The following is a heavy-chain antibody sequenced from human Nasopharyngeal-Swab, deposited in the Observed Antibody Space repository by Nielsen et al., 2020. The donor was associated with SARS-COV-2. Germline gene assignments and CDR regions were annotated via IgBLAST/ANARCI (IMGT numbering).Heavy chain of an antibody. D-gene: IGHD6-19*01. J-gene: IGHJ4*02. V-gene: IGHV3-11*06. CDR3: ARVLNIAVAGPSG. CDR1: GFTFSDYY. Sequence: SLKISCAASGFTFSDYYMSWIRQAPGKGLEWVSYISSSSTYTDYADSVKGRFTISRDNAKTSLYLQMNSLRAEDTAVYYCARVLNIAVAGPSGWGQGTLVTVSS. CDR2: ISSSSTYT.